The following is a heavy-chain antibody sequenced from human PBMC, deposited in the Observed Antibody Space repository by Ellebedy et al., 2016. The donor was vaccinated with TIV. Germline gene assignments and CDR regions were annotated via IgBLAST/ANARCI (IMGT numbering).Heavy chain of an antibody. Sequence: GGSLRLSCAVSGFTFSTYAMHWVRQAPGKGLEYVSAISYDGGRTYYANSVKGRFIISRDNSKNTLYPQMGSLRADDMAVYYCARPRLAVGATPLDYWGQGTQVTVSS. CDR1: GFTFSTYA. V-gene: IGHV3-64*01. J-gene: IGHJ4*02. CDR3: ARPRLAVGATPLDY. D-gene: IGHD1-26*01. CDR2: ISYDGGRT.